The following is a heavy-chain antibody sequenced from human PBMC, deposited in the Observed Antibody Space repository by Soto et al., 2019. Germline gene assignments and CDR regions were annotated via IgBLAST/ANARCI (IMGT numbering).Heavy chain of an antibody. V-gene: IGHV1-8*01. CDR2: RNPNSGNT. CDR3: ARWDYGYYARLDY. D-gene: IGHD4-17*01. J-gene: IGHJ4*02. CDR1: GYTFTSHD. Sequence: QVQLVQSGAEVKKSGASVKVSCKASGYTFTSHDINWVRQATGQGLEWMGWRNPNSGNTGYAQKFQGRVTMTRNNSISTAYMELSSLRSEDTAVYYCARWDYGYYARLDYWGQGTLVTVSS.